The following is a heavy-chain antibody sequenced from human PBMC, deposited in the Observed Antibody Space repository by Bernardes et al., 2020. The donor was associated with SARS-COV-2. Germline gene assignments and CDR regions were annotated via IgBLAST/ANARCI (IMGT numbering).Heavy chain of an antibody. CDR2: INPSSGGT. V-gene: IGHV1-2*04. CDR3: SRDTKVPPAVAFDY. D-gene: IGHD2-2*01. J-gene: IGHJ4*02. Sequence: ASVKVSCKASGYTFTGYYMHWVRQAPGQGLEWMGWINPSSGGTNYAQKFQGWVTMTRDTSISTAYMELSRLTSDDTAIYYCSRDTKVPPAVAFDYWGQGTLVTVSS. CDR1: GYTFTGYY.